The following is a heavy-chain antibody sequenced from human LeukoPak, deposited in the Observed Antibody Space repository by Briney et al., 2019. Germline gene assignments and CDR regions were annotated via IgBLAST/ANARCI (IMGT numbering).Heavy chain of an antibody. CDR2: IIPIFGTA. V-gene: IGHV1-69*01. J-gene: IGHJ4*02. CDR1: GGTFSSYA. D-gene: IGHD3-22*01. CDR3: ARSPISYDSTFSVDY. Sequence: GSSVKVSCKASGGTFSSYAISWVRQAPGQGLEGMGGIIPIFGTANYAQKFQGRVTITADESTSTAYMELSSLRSEDTAVYYCARSPISYDSTFSVDYWGQGTLVTVSS.